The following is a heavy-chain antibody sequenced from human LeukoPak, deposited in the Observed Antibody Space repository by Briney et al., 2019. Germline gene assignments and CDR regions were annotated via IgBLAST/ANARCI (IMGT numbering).Heavy chain of an antibody. Sequence: GGSLRLSCVVSGFIFSNYGMHWVRQAPGKGLVWVAVISHDGSDKYYADSVKGRFTISKDNSKNTLYLQMNSLRLEDTAVYYCAKEAAMADFDYWGQGTLVTVSS. CDR1: GFIFSNYG. CDR3: AKEAAMADFDY. CDR2: ISHDGSDK. D-gene: IGHD5-18*01. J-gene: IGHJ4*02. V-gene: IGHV3-30*18.